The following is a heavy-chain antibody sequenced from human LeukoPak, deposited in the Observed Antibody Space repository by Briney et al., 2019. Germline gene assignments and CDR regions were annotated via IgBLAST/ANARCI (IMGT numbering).Heavy chain of an antibody. CDR1: GFTFSSYA. CDR3: AKEGNPRGAAIGPAYYFDY. J-gene: IGHJ4*02. V-gene: IGHV3-23*01. CDR2: ISGSGGST. Sequence: GGSLRLSCAASGFTFSSYAMSWVRQAPGKGLEWVSSISGSGGSTYYADSVKGRFTISRDNSKNTLYLQMNSLRAEDTAVYYCAKEGNPRGAAIGPAYYFDYWGQGILVTVSS. D-gene: IGHD6-13*01.